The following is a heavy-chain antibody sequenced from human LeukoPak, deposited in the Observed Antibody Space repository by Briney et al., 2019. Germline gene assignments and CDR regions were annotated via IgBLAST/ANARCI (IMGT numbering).Heavy chain of an antibody. V-gene: IGHV1-2*02. D-gene: IGHD2-15*01. CDR3: AKGGMGVAAPLLDH. Sequence: GASVTVSCKSSGYTFSGYYMHWLQQAPGQGLEWMGWINPKNGGTIYAQTFQGRVTMTGDTSISTAYMDLSRLTSDDTAVYYCAKGGMGVAAPLLDHWGQGTLVTVSS. J-gene: IGHJ4*02. CDR1: GYTFSGYY. CDR2: INPKNGGT.